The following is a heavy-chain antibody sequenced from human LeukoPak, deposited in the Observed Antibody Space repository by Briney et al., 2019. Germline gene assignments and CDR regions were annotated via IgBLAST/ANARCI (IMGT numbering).Heavy chain of an antibody. D-gene: IGHD4-17*01. Sequence: GASVKVSCKASGYTFTSYGISWVRQAPGQGLEWMGWISAYNGSTNYAQKLQGRVTMTTDTSTSTAYMELSSLRSEDTAVYYCAREEKGTVTTDLADYYYGMDVWGQGTTVTVSS. J-gene: IGHJ6*02. CDR3: AREEKGTVTTDLADYYYGMDV. V-gene: IGHV1-18*01. CDR1: GYTFTSYG. CDR2: ISAYNGST.